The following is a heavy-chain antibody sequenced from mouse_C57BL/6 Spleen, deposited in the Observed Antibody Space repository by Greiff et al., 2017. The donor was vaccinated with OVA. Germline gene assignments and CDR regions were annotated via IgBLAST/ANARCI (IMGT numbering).Heavy chain of an antibody. V-gene: IGHV1-31*01. CDR2: IYPYNGVS. J-gene: IGHJ4*01. CDR1: GYSFTGYY. D-gene: IGHD2-1*01. Sequence: DVKLVESGPELVKPGASVKISCKASGYSFTGYYMHWVKQSPGNILDWIGYIYPYNGVSSYNQKFKGKATLTVDKSSSTAYMELRSLTSEDSAVYYCARSDYYGNSYYAMDYWGQGTSVTVSS. CDR3: ARSDYYGNSYYAMDY.